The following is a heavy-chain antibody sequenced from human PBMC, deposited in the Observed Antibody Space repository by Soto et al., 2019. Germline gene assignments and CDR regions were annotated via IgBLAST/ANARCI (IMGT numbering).Heavy chain of an antibody. CDR3: AKVGEVYCSRTSCLYYFDY. CDR1: GFTFSTYA. J-gene: IGHJ4*02. V-gene: IGHV3-23*01. Sequence: EVQLLDSGGGLVQPVGSLRLSCAASGFTFSTYAMSWVRQAPGKGLEWVSTISGSCDSTYYADSVKGRFTISRDNYNDPLYLHMNSLRAEDTAVYYCAKVGEVYCSRTSCLYYFDYGGRGTLVTVSS. D-gene: IGHD2-2*01. CDR2: ISGSCDST.